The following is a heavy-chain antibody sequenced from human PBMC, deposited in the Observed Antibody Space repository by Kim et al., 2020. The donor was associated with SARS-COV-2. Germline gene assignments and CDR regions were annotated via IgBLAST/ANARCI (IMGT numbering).Heavy chain of an antibody. V-gene: IGHV3-66*01. J-gene: IGHJ3*02. D-gene: IGHD2-8*01. CDR1: GFSVSCNY. CDR2: INSGGST. Sequence: GGSLRLSCAASGFSVSCNYMSWVRQAPGKGLEWVFVINSGGSTYYAAYVKGRFTISRDNSKNTLYLQTHSLSAEDTAVYYGATPVWLDAFDIWGQGTMVTVSS. CDR3: ATPVWLDAFDI.